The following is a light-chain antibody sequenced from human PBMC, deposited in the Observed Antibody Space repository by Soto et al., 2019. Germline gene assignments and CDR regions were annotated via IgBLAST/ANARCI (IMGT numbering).Light chain of an antibody. J-gene: IGKJ1*01. V-gene: IGKV1-5*01. CDR3: QQYYSYPRT. CDR1: QSISGW. CDR2: AAS. Sequence: RLTQSPSAMSATEGHTTITACRASQSISGWLAWYQQKPGKAPKLLIYAASTLQSGVPSRFSGSGSGTDFTLTISCLQSEDFATYYCQQYYSYPRTFGQGTKVDI.